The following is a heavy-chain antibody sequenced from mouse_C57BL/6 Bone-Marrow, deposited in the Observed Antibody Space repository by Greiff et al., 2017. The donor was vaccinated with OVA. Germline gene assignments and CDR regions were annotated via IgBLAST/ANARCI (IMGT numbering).Heavy chain of an antibody. V-gene: IGHV10-3*01. D-gene: IGHD2-5*01. J-gene: IGHJ3*01. Sequence: EVQLVESGGGLVQPKGSLKLSCAASGFTFNTYAMHWVRQAPGKGLEWVARIRSKSSNYATYYADSVKDRFTISRDDSQSMRYLQMNNLKTEDTAMYYCVGDREDYSNYAWFAYWGQGTLVTVSA. CDR2: IRSKSSNYAT. CDR1: GFTFNTYA. CDR3: VGDREDYSNYAWFAY.